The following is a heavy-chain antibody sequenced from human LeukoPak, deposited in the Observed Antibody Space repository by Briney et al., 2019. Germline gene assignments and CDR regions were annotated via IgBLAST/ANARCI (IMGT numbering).Heavy chain of an antibody. V-gene: IGHV3-23*01. CDR2: ISGSGGST. J-gene: IGHJ4*02. CDR3: AKDMYDTSGYYPREY. Sequence: PGGSLRLSCAASGFTFTGYAMSWVRQAPGKGLEWVSTISGSGGSTYYADSVKGHFTISRDNSKNTLYLQMNSLRDEDTAVYYCAKDMYDTSGYYPREYWGQGTLVTVSS. CDR1: GFTFTGYA. D-gene: IGHD3-22*01.